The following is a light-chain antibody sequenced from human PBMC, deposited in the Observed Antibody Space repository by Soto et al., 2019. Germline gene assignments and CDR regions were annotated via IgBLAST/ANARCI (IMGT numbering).Light chain of an antibody. V-gene: IGKV2-28*01. CDR2: LGS. J-gene: IGKJ4*01. CDR1: QSLLHSNGNNY. Sequence: DIVMTQSPLSLPVTPGDPASISCRSSQSLLHSNGNNYLEWYLQKPGQSPQLLIYLGSNRASGVPDRFSGSGSGIDFTLKISRVEAEDVGVYYCMQALQTPLTFDGGTKVEIK. CDR3: MQALQTPLT.